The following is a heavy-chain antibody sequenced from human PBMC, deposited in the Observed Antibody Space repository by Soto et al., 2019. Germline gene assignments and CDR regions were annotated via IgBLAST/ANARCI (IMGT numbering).Heavy chain of an antibody. V-gene: IGHV6-1*01. CDR1: GDSVSSTSVV. Sequence: QVQLQQSGPGLVKPSQTLSLTCAIYGDSVSSTSVVWNRIRQSRSGGLGWLGRKYYRSQWDSDYAVIVQSPIRIDPDTSKNQFSLQLDYVSPEDTAVYYCVRLVDNSWLDYWGQGTLVTVSS. J-gene: IGHJ4*02. D-gene: IGHD4-4*01. CDR2: KYYRSQWDS. CDR3: VRLVDNSWLDY.